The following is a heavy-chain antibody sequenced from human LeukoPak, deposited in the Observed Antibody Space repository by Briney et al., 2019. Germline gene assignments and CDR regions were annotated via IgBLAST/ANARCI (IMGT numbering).Heavy chain of an antibody. J-gene: IGHJ4*02. CDR1: GFTFSSYW. V-gene: IGHV3-74*01. Sequence: PGGSLTLSCTASGFTFSSYWMHWVRQAPGKGLVWVSRINSDGGSTSYTDSVKGRFTISRDNAKNTLYLQMNSLRAEDTAVYYCARRIQGMAPYYFDYWGQGTLVTVSS. CDR2: INSDGGST. D-gene: IGHD5-24*01. CDR3: ARRIQGMAPYYFDY.